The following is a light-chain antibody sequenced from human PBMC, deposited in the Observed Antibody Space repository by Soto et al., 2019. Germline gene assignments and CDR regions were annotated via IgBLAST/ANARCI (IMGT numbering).Light chain of an antibody. J-gene: IGLJ1*01. CDR2: EVS. CDR1: SSDVGGYNY. V-gene: IGLV2-14*01. CDR3: TSYTTTSARV. Sequence: QSALTQPASMSGSPGQSITVSCTGTSSDVGGYNYVSWYQHHPGRAPKLIIYEVSNRPSGVSNRFSGSKSGNTAFLTISGLQAEDEADYYCTSYTTTSARVFGSGTKVTVL.